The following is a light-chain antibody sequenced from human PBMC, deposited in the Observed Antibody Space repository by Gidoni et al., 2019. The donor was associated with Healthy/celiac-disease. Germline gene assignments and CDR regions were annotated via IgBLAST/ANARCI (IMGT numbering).Light chain of an antibody. CDR1: SSDVGGYNY. V-gene: IGLV2-14*01. CDR3: SSYTSSRNYV. Sequence: QSALTQPASVSGSPGQPITISCTGTSSDVGGYNYVSWYQQHPGKAPKLMIYDVSNRPSGVSNRFSGSKSGNTASLTISGLQAEDEADYYCSSYTSSRNYVFGTGTKVTVL. CDR2: DVS. J-gene: IGLJ1*01.